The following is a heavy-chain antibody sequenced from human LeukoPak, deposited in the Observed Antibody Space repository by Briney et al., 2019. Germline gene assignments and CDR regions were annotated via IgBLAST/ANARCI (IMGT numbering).Heavy chain of an antibody. CDR3: AELGITMIGGV. J-gene: IGHJ6*04. CDR1: GFTFSSFE. V-gene: IGHV3-48*03. D-gene: IGHD3-10*02. Sequence: GGSLRLSCAASGFTFSSFEMNWVRQAPGKGLEWVSYISISGSTIYYADSVKGRFTLYRDNARKSLFLQMTSLRAEDTAVYYCAELGITMIGGVWGKGTTVTISS. CDR2: ISISGSTI.